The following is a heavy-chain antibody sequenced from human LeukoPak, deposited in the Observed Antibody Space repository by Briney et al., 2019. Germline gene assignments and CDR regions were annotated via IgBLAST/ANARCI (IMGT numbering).Heavy chain of an antibody. CDR3: AKLLRCSGGTCYSGHLYYYYGMDV. CDR1: AFTFRTYW. Sequence: PGGSLRLSCAASAFTFRTYWMSWVRQAPGKGLEWVAMIKPDGSEKYYVDSVKGLFTISRDNSKNTLYLQMNSLSAEDTAVYYCAKLLRCSGGTCYSGHLYYYYGMDVWGQGTTVTVSS. J-gene: IGHJ6*02. V-gene: IGHV3-7*05. D-gene: IGHD2-15*01. CDR2: IKPDGSEK.